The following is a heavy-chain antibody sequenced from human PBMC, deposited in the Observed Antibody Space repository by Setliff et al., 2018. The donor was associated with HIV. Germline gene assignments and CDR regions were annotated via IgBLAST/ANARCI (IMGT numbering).Heavy chain of an antibody. V-gene: IGHV1-69*10. CDR1: GGTFSSYA. CDR2: IIPILGIA. Sequence: GASVKVSCKASGGTFSSYATSWVRQAPGQGLEWMGGIIPILGIANYAQKFQGRVTITADKSTSTAYMELSSLRSEDTAVYYCAISIPPDAFDIWGQGTMVTVSS. CDR3: AISIPPDAFDI. J-gene: IGHJ3*02.